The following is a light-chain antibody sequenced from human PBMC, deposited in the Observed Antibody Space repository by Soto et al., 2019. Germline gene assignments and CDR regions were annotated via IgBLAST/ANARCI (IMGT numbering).Light chain of an antibody. CDR1: QSVSSN. CDR2: GAS. Sequence: EIVMTQSPATLSVSPGERATLSCRASQSVSSNLAWYQQKPGQAPRLLIYGASTRATGIPDRLSGSGSGTEFTLTISSLQSEDFAVYYCQQYNNWPRTCGQGTKVEI. V-gene: IGKV3-15*01. CDR3: QQYNNWPRT. J-gene: IGKJ1*01.